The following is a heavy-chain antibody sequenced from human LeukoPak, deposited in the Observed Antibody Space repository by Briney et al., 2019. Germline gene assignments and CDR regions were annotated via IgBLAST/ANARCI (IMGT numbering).Heavy chain of an antibody. CDR2: MNPNSGNT. CDR1: GYTFTSYD. J-gene: IGHJ4*02. Sequence: ASVKVSCKASGYTFTSYDINWVRQATGQGLEWMGWMNPNSGNTGYAQKFQGRVTMTRNTSISTAYMELSSLGSEDTAVYYCARVSNAFENWYSSSWYGGLDYWGQGTLVTVSS. CDR3: ARVSNAFENWYSSSWYGGLDY. V-gene: IGHV1-8*01. D-gene: IGHD6-13*01.